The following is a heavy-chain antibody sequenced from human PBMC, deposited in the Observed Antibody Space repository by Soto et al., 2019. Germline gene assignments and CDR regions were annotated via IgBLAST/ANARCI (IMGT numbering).Heavy chain of an antibody. CDR2: IYPGDSDT. D-gene: IGHD6-19*01. Sequence: GESLKISCKGSGYSFTSYWIGWVRQMPGKGLEWMGIIYPGDSDTRYSPSFQGQVTISADKSISTAYLQWSSLKASDTAMYYCARPHSSGHYYYGMDVWGQGTTVTVSS. CDR1: GYSFTSYW. J-gene: IGHJ6*02. V-gene: IGHV5-51*01. CDR3: ARPHSSGHYYYGMDV.